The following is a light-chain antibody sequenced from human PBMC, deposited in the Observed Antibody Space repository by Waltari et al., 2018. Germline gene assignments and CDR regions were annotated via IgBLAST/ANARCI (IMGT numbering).Light chain of an antibody. CDR1: QTVSSN. CDR3: QQYNNWPPWT. Sequence: ETVMTQSPATLSVSPGERATLSCRASQTVSSNLAWYQQKPGQAPRLLIYGASTRATGIPARFRGSGSGTQFTLTINSLQSEDFAVYYCQQYNNWPPWTFGQGTKVGIK. CDR2: GAS. J-gene: IGKJ1*01. V-gene: IGKV3-15*01.